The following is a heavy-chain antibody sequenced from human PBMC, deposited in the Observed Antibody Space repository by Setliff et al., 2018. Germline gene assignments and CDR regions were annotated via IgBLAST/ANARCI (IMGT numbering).Heavy chain of an antibody. J-gene: IGHJ6*02. V-gene: IGHV3-66*01. CDR3: AGCGYGQYYAMDV. Sequence: GGSLRLSCAASGFTVRSYYMTWVRQAPGKGLEWVSVIYTGGSTYYADSVKGRFTISRDDSNNTLYLQMTSLRAEDTAVYYCAGCGYGQYYAMDVWGQGTTV. CDR1: GFTVRSYY. D-gene: IGHD5-12*01. CDR2: IYTGGST.